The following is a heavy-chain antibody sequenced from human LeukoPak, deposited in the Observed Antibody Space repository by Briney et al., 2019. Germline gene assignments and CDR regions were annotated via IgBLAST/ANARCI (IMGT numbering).Heavy chain of an antibody. CDR2: INPNSGGT. CDR1: GYTFTGYY. Sequence: GASVKVSCKASGYTFTGYYIHWVRQAPGQGLEWMGWINPNSGGTNYAQKFQGRVTMTRGTSISTAYMELTRLRSDDTAVYYCARDTAMVTYWFDPWGQGTLVTVPS. CDR3: ARDTAMVTYWFDP. D-gene: IGHD5-18*01. J-gene: IGHJ5*02. V-gene: IGHV1-2*02.